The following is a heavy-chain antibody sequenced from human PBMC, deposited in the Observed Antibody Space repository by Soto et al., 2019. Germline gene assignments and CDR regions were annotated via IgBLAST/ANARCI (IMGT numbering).Heavy chain of an antibody. D-gene: IGHD5-12*01. CDR2: ISASGDRT. Sequence: VQLLVSGGGSAQPGGSLRLSCEVSGFTLTNYAMSWVRQTSGKGLEWVSQISASGDRTYYADSVKGRFTISKDFSKNTLFLQMNSLRGEDSAVYYCEGSWTWGQGTMVTVSS. V-gene: IGHV3-23*01. J-gene: IGHJ3*01. CDR1: GFTLTNYA. CDR3: EGSWT.